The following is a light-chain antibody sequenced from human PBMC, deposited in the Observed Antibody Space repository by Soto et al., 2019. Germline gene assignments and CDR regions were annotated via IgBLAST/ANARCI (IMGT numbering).Light chain of an antibody. Sequence: EIVLTQSPATLSLSPGERATLSCRASQSVSSYLAWYQQKPGQAPRLLIYDASNRATGIPARFSGSGSGTDFTLTSRSLEPEDVADYYCEQRSNWPPYTFGQGTKLVTK. CDR2: DAS. CDR1: QSVSSY. V-gene: IGKV3-11*01. J-gene: IGKJ2*01. CDR3: EQRSNWPPYT.